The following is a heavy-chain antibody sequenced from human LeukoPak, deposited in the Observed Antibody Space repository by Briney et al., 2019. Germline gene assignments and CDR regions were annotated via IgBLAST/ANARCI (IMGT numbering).Heavy chain of an antibody. CDR3: ARQYYESSGYHLYFDY. J-gene: IGHJ4*02. D-gene: IGHD3-22*01. V-gene: IGHV5-51*01. CDR1: GYSFTSYW. CDR2: IYPGDSDT. Sequence: GESLKISCKGSGYSFTSYWIGWVRQMPGKGLEWMGIIYPGDSDTRYSPSFQGQVTISADKSISTAYLQWSSLKASDTTMYYCARQYYESSGYHLYFDYGGRETLATVPS.